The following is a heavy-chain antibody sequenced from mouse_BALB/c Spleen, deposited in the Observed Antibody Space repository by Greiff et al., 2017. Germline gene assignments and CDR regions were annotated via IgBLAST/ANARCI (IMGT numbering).Heavy chain of an antibody. D-gene: IGHD2-2*01. Sequence: EVKLVESGGGLVKPGGSLKLSCAASGFAFSSYDMSWVRQTPEKRLEWVAYISSGGGSTYYPDTVKGRFTISRDNAKNTLYLQMSSLKSEDTAMYYCARHNYGYAAYWGQGTLVTVSA. CDR2: ISSGGGST. J-gene: IGHJ3*01. CDR1: GFAFSSYD. CDR3: ARHNYGYAAY. V-gene: IGHV5-12-1*01.